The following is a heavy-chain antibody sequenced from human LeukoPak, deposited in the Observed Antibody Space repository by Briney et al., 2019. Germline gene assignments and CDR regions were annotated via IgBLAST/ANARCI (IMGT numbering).Heavy chain of an antibody. CDR3: ASGGPYSSGWYLEF. Sequence: SQTLSLTCTVSGGSVSSSGHYWSWVRQLPGKGLEWIGYIYYTGSTYYNPSLKSRLTISEDRSKNQFSLRLTSVTAADTALYYCASGGPYSSGWYLEFWGQGTLVTVSS. J-gene: IGHJ4*02. CDR2: IYYTGST. CDR1: GGSVSSSGHY. D-gene: IGHD6-19*01. V-gene: IGHV4-31*03.